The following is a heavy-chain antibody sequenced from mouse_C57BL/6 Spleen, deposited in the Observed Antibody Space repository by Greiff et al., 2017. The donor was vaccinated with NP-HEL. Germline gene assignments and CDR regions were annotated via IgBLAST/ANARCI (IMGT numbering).Heavy chain of an antibody. CDR2: ILPGGGST. V-gene: IGHV1-9*01. CDR1: GYTFTGYW. Sequence: VQGVESGAELMKPGASVKLSCKATGYTFTGYWIEWVKQRPGHGLEWIGEILPGGGSTNYNDKFKGKATFTADTSSNTAYMQLSSLTTEDSAIYYCARRDYGSSVDYWGQGTTLTVSS. D-gene: IGHD1-1*01. J-gene: IGHJ2*01. CDR3: ARRDYGSSVDY.